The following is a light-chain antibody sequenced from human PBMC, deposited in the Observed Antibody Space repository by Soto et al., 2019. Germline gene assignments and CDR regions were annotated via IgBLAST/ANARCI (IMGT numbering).Light chain of an antibody. Sequence: SALAQPAGVSGSPGESITISCTGTSSDIGSYNRVSWYQHPPGTAPKLIIYEVNNRPSGVPDRFSGSKSGNTASLTISGLQAEDEADYYCNSFTTSSTYVFGTGTRSPS. CDR1: SSDIGSYNR. CDR2: EVN. CDR3: NSFTTSSTYV. V-gene: IGLV2-18*02. J-gene: IGLJ1*01.